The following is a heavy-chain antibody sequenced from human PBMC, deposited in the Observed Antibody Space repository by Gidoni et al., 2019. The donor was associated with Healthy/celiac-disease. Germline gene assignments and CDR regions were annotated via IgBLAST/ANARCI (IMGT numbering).Heavy chain of an antibody. J-gene: IGHJ4*02. V-gene: IGHV3-23*01. CDR3: AKDGKQWQKDY. Sequence: EVQLLESGGGLVQPGGSLSLSCAASGFTFSSYAMSWVRQAPGTGLEWVSAISGSCGSTYYADSVKGRFTISRDNSKNTLYLQMNSLRAEDTAVYYCAKDGKQWQKDYWVQGTLVTVAS. CDR2: ISGSCGST. CDR1: GFTFSSYA. D-gene: IGHD6-19*01.